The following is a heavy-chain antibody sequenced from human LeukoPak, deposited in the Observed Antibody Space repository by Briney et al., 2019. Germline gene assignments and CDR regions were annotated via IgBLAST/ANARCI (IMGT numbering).Heavy chain of an antibody. J-gene: IGHJ4*02. Sequence: RGSLRLSCAVSGFTFSSYSMNWVRQAPGKGLEWVSYISGSSITIYSADSVKGRFTISRDNAKNSLYLQMNSLRAEDTAVYYCARVTGTTSVVFDSWGQGTLVTVSS. D-gene: IGHD1-7*01. V-gene: IGHV3-48*01. CDR3: ARVTGTTSVVFDS. CDR2: ISGSSITI. CDR1: GFTFSSYS.